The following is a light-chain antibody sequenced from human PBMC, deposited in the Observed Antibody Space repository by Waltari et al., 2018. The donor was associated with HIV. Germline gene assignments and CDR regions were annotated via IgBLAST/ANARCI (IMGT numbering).Light chain of an antibody. CDR3: LLSYNGPRV. CDR2: DTR. CDR1: AGAVTSGHF. Sequence: QAVVTQEPSLTVSPGGTVTLTCGSSAGAVTSGHFPYWFQQKPGQAPRTLIYDTRDKHSWTPARFSGSLLGGKAALTLSGAQPEDEADYYCLLSYNGPRVFGGGTKLTVL. V-gene: IGLV7-46*01. J-gene: IGLJ3*02.